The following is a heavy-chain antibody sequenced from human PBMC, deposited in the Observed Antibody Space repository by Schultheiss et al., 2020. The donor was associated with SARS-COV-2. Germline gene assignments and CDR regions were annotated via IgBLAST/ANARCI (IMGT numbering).Heavy chain of an antibody. CDR1: GYTFTSYG. CDR2: INPNSGGT. J-gene: IGHJ6*03. D-gene: IGHD6-19*01. CDR3: ARLTGGIAVAGTDYMDV. Sequence: ASVKVSCKASGYTFTSYGISWVRQAPGQGLEWMGWINPNSGGTNYAQKFQGRVTMTRDTSISTAYMELSRLRSDDTAVYYCARLTGGIAVAGTDYMDVWGKGTTVTVSS. V-gene: IGHV1-2*02.